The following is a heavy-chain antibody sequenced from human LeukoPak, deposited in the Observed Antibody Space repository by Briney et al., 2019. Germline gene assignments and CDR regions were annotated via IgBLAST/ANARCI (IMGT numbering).Heavy chain of an antibody. Sequence: GASVKVSCKASGYTFTGYYMHWVRQAPGQGLEWMGWINPNSGGTNYAQKFQGRVTMTRDTSISTAYMELSRLRSDDTAVYYCARTTSPLVGATKLDPWGQGTLVTVSS. J-gene: IGHJ5*02. V-gene: IGHV1-2*02. CDR1: GYTFTGYY. D-gene: IGHD1-26*01. CDR3: ARTTSPLVGATKLDP. CDR2: INPNSGGT.